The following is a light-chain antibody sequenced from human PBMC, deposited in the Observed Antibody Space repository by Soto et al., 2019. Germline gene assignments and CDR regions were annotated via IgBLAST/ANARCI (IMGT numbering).Light chain of an antibody. CDR1: QSLRTSY. V-gene: IGKV3-20*01. CDR3: QQYVTSPRT. Sequence: EVVLTQSPDSLSLSPGETATPSCRGSQSLRTSYVAWYQQKPGQAPRLLIYGASFRATGIPDRFSGRGSGTDFTLSISRLEPEDFAVYYCQQYVTSPRTFGQGTKVDIK. J-gene: IGKJ1*01. CDR2: GAS.